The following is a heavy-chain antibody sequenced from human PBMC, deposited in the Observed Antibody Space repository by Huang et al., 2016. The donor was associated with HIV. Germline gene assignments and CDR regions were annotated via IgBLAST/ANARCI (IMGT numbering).Heavy chain of an antibody. Sequence: QVQLQQWGAGLLKPSETLSLTCAVYGGSFSNFYWRWLRQPPGKGLEWIGQINHDGGTNYNPSLKSRVRIAVDTRKSQFSLRLNSVSAADTATYYCARTQILKAGVRFDFWGHGNLVTVSS. J-gene: IGHJ4*01. CDR2: INHDGGT. D-gene: IGHD3-10*01. CDR3: ARTQILKAGVRFDF. V-gene: IGHV4-34*01. CDR1: GGSFSNFY.